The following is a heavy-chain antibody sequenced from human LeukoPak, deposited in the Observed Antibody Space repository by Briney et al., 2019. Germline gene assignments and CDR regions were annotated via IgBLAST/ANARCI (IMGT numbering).Heavy chain of an antibody. D-gene: IGHD1-26*01. CDR1: GFTFSSYT. CDR2: TRNKVNSDTT. J-gene: IGHJ3*01. V-gene: IGHV3-72*01. Sequence: PGGSLRLSCAASGFTFSSYTMSWVRQAPGKGPEWIGRTRNKVNSDTTEYAASVKGRFSISRDDSKNSLFLQMNSLRPEDTAAYYCSKGYSGLLIYALDVWGQGTRVTVSS. CDR3: SKGYSGLLIYALDV.